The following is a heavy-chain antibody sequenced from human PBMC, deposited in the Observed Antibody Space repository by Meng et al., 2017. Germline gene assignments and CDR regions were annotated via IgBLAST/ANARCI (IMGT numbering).Heavy chain of an antibody. Sequence: SVKVSYKASGGTFSSYAISWVRQAPGQGLEWMGGIIPIFGTANYAQKFQGRVTITTDESTSTAYMELSSLRSEDTAVYYCARSGPYYYYYGMDVWGQGTTVTVSS. D-gene: IGHD3-10*01. CDR2: IIPIFGTA. CDR1: GGTFSSYA. CDR3: ARSGPYYYYYGMDV. J-gene: IGHJ6*02. V-gene: IGHV1-69*05.